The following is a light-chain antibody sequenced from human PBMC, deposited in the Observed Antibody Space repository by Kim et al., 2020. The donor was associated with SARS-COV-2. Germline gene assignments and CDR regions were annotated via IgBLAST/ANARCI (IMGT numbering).Light chain of an antibody. J-gene: IGKJ1*01. CDR1: QSVSSNF. CDR2: ISS. CDR3: NRLATSSGT. Sequence: ENVLTQSPGTLSLSPGERATLSCRASQSVSSNFLAWYQKKDGQAPRLLICISSSRPSGIQDRFSGSGSGTDFTLTISTLGPEDFPVYYCNRLATSSGTFFEG. V-gene: IGKV3-20*01.